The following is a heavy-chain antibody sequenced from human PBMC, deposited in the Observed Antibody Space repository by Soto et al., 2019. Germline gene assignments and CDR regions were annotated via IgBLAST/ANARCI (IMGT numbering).Heavy chain of an antibody. CDR2: IDPSDSYT. Sequence: PGGSLKISRXGSGYSVTNYWLGLGRQRPGKGLEWMGRIDPSDSYTNYSPSFQGHVTISADKSITTAYLQWSSLKASDTAMYYCASRGDGYNYYYGMDVWGQGTTVTVSS. CDR1: GYSVTNYW. J-gene: IGHJ6*02. D-gene: IGHD5-12*01. V-gene: IGHV5-10-1*01. CDR3: ASRGDGYNYYYGMDV.